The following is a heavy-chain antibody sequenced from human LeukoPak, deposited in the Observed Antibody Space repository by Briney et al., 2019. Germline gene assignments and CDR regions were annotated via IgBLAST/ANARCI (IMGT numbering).Heavy chain of an antibody. V-gene: IGHV1-2*02. CDR2: INPNSGGT. J-gene: IGHJ3*02. CDR3: ARDRDGTTRGAFDI. D-gene: IGHD1-1*01. Sequence: VSVKVSCKASGYTFTGYYMHWVRQAPGQGLEWMGWINPNSGGTNYAQKFQGRVTMTRDTSISTAYMELSRLRSDDTAVYYCARDRDGTTRGAFDIWGQGTMVTVSS. CDR1: GYTFTGYY.